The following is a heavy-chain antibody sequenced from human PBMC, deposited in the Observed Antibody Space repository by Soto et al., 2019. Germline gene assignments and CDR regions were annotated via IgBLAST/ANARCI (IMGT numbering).Heavy chain of an antibody. CDR3: AKGSRPIPNVSGLIYGRF. V-gene: IGHV3-23*01. J-gene: IGHJ4*02. CDR2: ISTGEGAT. Sequence: EVQLLESGGGLVQPGGSLRLSCAASGFTFSNYAMAWVRQLPGKGLEWVSTISTGEGATYSADSVKGRFIVSRDDSKNTLYLQMDSLRVEDSAVYFCAKGSRPIPNVSGLIYGRFWGPGTPVTVSS. CDR1: GFTFSNYA. D-gene: IGHD6-19*01.